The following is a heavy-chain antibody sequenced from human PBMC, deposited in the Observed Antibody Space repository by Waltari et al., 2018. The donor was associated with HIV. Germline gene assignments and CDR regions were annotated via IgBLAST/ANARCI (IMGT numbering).Heavy chain of an antibody. J-gene: IGHJ4*02. V-gene: IGHV3-7*01. CDR1: GFTFRSYW. Sequence: EVQLVESGGGLVQPGGSLRLSCAASGFTFRSYWMSWVRQAPGKGLEWVANINQDGREKYYVDSVKGRFTVSRDNAKSSLYVQMNSLRVEDSALYYCARDVTAVRYPDYWGQGTLVTVSS. D-gene: IGHD3-9*01. CDR2: INQDGREK. CDR3: ARDVTAVRYPDY.